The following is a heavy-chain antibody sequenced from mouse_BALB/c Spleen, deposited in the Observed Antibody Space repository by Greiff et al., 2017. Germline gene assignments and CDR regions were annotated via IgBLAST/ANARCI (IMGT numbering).Heavy chain of an antibody. CDR1: GYTFTDYA. CDR3: ARGYYGSSYGFAY. V-gene: IGHV1S137*01. Sequence: VQLQQSGAELVRPGVSVKISCKGSGYTFTDYAMHWVKQSHAKSLEWIGVISTYYGDASYNQKFKGKATMTVDKSSSTAYMELARLTSEDSAIYYCARGYYGSSYGFAYWGQGTLVTVSA. CDR2: ISTYYGDA. J-gene: IGHJ3*01. D-gene: IGHD1-1*01.